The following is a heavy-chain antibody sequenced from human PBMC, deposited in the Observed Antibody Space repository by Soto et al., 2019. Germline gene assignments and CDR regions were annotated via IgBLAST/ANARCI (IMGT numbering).Heavy chain of an antibody. J-gene: IGHJ6*02. CDR2: ISYDGSNK. Sequence: QVQLVESGGGVVQPGRSLRLSCASSGFTSSTYAMHWVRQAPGKGLERVAVISYDGSNKYYADSVKGRFTISRDNSKNTLYLQMNSLRAEDTAVYYCARAFPKSDYYGMDVWGQGTTVTVSS. CDR1: GFTSSTYA. V-gene: IGHV3-30-3*01. CDR3: ARAFPKSDYYGMDV.